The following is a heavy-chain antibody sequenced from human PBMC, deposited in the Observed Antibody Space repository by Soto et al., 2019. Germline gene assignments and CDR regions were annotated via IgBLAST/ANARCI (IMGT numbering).Heavy chain of an antibody. D-gene: IGHD7-27*01. V-gene: IGHV2-5*02. CDR1: GFSLSNSGMG. J-gene: IGHJ1*01. CDR3: AHRTGVIKEFQL. CDR2: IYWDDDK. Sequence: QITLKESGPTLVKPTQTLTLTCTFSGFSLSNSGMGVGWIRQPPGKALEWLALIYWDDDKRYSPSLNNRLTITKDTSRNQVVLTLSNIDPVDTATYYCAHRTGVIKEFQLWGQGTLVTVSS.